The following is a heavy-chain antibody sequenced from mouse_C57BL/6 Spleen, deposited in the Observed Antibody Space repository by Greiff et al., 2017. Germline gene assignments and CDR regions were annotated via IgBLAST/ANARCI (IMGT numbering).Heavy chain of an antibody. CDR1: GFTFSDYY. CDR3: ARGAYYGYDRYAMDY. CDR2: INYDGSST. D-gene: IGHD2-9*01. J-gene: IGHJ4*01. V-gene: IGHV5-16*01. Sequence: EVQRVESEGGLVQPGSSMKLSCTASGFTFSDYYMAWVRQVPEKGLEWVANINYDGSSTYYLDSLKSRFIISRDNAKNILYLQMSSLKSEDTATYYCARGAYYGYDRYAMDYWGQGTSVTVSS.